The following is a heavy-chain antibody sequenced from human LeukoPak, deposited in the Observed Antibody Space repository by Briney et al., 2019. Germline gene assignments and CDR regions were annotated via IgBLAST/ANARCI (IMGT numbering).Heavy chain of an antibody. CDR1: GSTFSSYS. CDR2: ISSSSSTI. Sequence: GGSLRLSCAASGSTFSSYSMTWVRQAPGKGLEWVSYISSSSSTIYYADSVKGRFTISRDNAKNSLYLQMNSLRDEDTAVYYCAKDGALSAASYYFDYWGQGTLVTVSS. J-gene: IGHJ4*02. V-gene: IGHV3-48*02. D-gene: IGHD4/OR15-4a*01. CDR3: AKDGALSAASYYFDY.